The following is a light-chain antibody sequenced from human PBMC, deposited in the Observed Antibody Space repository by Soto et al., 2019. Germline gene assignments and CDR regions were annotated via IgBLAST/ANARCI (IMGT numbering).Light chain of an antibody. CDR1: QTISSGY. Sequence: DIVLTQSPGTLSLSPGERATLSCRASQTISSGYLAWYQQSPGQAPRLVIYGVSSRATGIPERFSGSGSGADFTLTISSLQPEDFATYYCQQSYATPRTFGQGTKVEIK. CDR3: QQSYATPRT. J-gene: IGKJ1*01. CDR2: GVS. V-gene: IGKV3-20*01.